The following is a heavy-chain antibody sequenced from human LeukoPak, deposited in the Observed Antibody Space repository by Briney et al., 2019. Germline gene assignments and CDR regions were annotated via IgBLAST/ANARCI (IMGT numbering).Heavy chain of an antibody. V-gene: IGHV4-38-2*02. CDR1: GYSITSGYY. J-gene: IGHJ4*02. D-gene: IGHD6-19*01. CDR3: AKGTSGGWHYFDY. Sequence: SETLSLTCIVSGYSITSGYYWGWIRQPPGKGLEWIGSIYHSGDTYYNPSLKSRVTISVDTSKNQFSLKLDSVTAADTAVYYCAKGTSGGWHYFDYWGQGTLVTVSS. CDR2: IYHSGDT.